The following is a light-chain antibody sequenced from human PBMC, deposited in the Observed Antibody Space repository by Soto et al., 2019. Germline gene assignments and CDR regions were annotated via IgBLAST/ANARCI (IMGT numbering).Light chain of an antibody. CDR2: DAS. CDR1: QGIRSA. V-gene: IGKV1-13*02. Sequence: AIQLTQSPSSLSASVGDRVTITCRASQGIRSALAWYQQKPGQAPKLLIYDASSLESGVPSRFSGSGSGTDFTLTISSLQPEDFATYYCQQFNTFPRTFGPGTKLDIK. CDR3: QQFNTFPRT. J-gene: IGKJ3*01.